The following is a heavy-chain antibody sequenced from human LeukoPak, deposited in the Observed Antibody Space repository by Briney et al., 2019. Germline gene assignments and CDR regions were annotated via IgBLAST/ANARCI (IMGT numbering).Heavy chain of an antibody. CDR2: ISGDGSSI. D-gene: IGHD2-8*01. CDR1: GFTFRNYY. CDR3: ARSSNGVYIQ. V-gene: IGHV3-74*01. Sequence: LPGGSWRFSGVASGFTFRNYYMHWFRQVPGKGWGGVSRISGDGSSIFYADSVKGRFTISRDNAKNSLYVQMNSLRADDSAVYYCARSSNGVYIQWGQGTLVTVSS. J-gene: IGHJ4*02.